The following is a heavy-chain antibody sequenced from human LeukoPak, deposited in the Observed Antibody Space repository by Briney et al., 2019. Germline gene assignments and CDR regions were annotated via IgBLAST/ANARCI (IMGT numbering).Heavy chain of an antibody. CDR2: ISWNSGSI. CDR3: AKDRDSSGYIYDAFDI. CDR1: GFTFDDYA. V-gene: IGHV3-9*01. J-gene: IGHJ3*02. Sequence: GGSLRLSCAASGFTFDDYAMHWVRQAPGKGLEWVSGISWNSGSIGYADSVKGRFTISRDNAKNSLYLQMNSLRAEDTALCYCAKDRDSSGYIYDAFDIWGQGTMVTVSS. D-gene: IGHD3-22*01.